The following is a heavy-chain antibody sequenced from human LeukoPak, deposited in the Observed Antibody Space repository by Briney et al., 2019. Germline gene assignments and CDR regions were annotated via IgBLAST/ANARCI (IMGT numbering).Heavy chain of an antibody. J-gene: IGHJ4*02. CDR2: INCNGGST. V-gene: IGHV3-20*04. D-gene: IGHD3-10*01. CDR3: ARDCSYYGSGSVLVGY. CDR1: GFTFDGYG. Sequence: GGSLRLSCAASGFTFDGYGMSWVRQAPGKGLEWVSSINCNGGSTGYADSVKGRFTISRDNAKNSLYLQMNSLRAEDTALYYCARDCSYYGSGSVLVGYWGQGTLVTISS.